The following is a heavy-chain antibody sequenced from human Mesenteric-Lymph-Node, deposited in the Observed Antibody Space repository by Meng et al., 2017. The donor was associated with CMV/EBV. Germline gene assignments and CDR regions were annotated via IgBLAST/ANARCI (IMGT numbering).Heavy chain of an antibody. CDR3: ASHSMYGVIPFKTGPSNWFDP. Sequence: GESLKISCAASGFSFNNYSMNWVRQAPGKGLEWVSSIDKSSTYIYYADSVTGRFTISRDNTKNSLYLQMNSLRADDTAVYYCASHSMYGVIPFKTGPSNWFDPWGQGTLVTVSS. J-gene: IGHJ5*02. CDR1: GFSFNNYS. D-gene: IGHD2-2*01. CDR2: IDKSSTYI. V-gene: IGHV3-21*01.